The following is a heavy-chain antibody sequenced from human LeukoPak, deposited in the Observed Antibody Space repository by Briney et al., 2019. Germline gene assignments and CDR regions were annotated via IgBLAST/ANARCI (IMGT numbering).Heavy chain of an antibody. J-gene: IGHJ4*02. CDR1: GYTFTSYG. Sequence: ASGKVSCKASGYTFTSYGISWVRQAPGQGLEWMGWISAYNGNTNYAQKLQGRVTMTTDTSTSTAYMELRSLRSDDTAVYYCARDGHYYDSSGPEFDYWGQGTLVTVSS. V-gene: IGHV1-18*01. CDR2: ISAYNGNT. CDR3: ARDGHYYDSSGPEFDY. D-gene: IGHD3-22*01.